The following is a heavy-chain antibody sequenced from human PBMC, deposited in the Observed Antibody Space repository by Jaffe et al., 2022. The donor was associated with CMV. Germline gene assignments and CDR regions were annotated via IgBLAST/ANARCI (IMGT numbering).Heavy chain of an antibody. CDR2: INHSGST. Sequence: QVQLQQWGAGLLKPSETLSLTCAVYGGSFSGYYWSWIRQPPGKGLEWIGEINHSGSTNYNPSLKSRVTISVDTSKNQFSLKLSSVTAADTAVYYCARGYYDILTGYLDYWGQGTLVTVSS. J-gene: IGHJ4*02. V-gene: IGHV4-34*01. D-gene: IGHD3-9*01. CDR1: GGSFSGYY. CDR3: ARGYYDILTGYLDY.